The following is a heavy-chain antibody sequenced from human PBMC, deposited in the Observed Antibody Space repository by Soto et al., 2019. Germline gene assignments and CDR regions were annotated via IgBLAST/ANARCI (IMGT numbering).Heavy chain of an antibody. CDR1: GFAFRNYG. V-gene: IGHV3-30*18. CDR3: AKQFDAGGLDDY. Sequence: QVHLVESGGGVVQPGRSLRLSCAASGFAFRNYGMHWVRQAPGKGLEWVAVTSKDDSSKYYADSVRGRFTISRDNSKNTVWLQMDSLRGDDTGVYDCAKQFDAGGLDDYWGQGTLVTVSS. CDR2: TSKDDSSK. D-gene: IGHD2-15*01. J-gene: IGHJ4*02.